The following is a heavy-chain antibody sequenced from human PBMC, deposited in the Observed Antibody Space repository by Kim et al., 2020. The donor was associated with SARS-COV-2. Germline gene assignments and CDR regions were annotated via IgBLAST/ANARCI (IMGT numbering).Heavy chain of an antibody. CDR2: IWYDGSNK. J-gene: IGHJ4*02. CDR3: TTVRGSDSSRWYSDY. CDR1: GFTFSSYG. V-gene: IGHV3-33*01. D-gene: IGHD6-13*01. Sequence: GGSLRLSCAASGFTFSSYGMHWVRQAPGKGLEWVAVIWYDGSNKYYLDSVKGRFTVSRDNSKNTLYLQMDSLRVEDTVVYYCTTVRGSDSSRWYSDYWGQGTLVTVSS.